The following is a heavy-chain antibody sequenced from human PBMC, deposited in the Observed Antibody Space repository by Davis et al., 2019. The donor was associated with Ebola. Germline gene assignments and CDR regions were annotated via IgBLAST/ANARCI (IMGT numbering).Heavy chain of an antibody. D-gene: IGHD4-11*01. V-gene: IGHV3-23*01. CDR2: ISGSGGST. J-gene: IGHJ5*02. CDR3: ARGNPGKTTVTTSAWFDP. CDR1: GFTFSSYG. Sequence: PGGSLRLSCAASGFTFSSYGMHWVRQAPGKELEWVSAISGSGGSTYYADSVKGRFTISRDNAKNSLYLQMNSLRDEDTAVYYCARGNPGKTTVTTSAWFDPWGQGTLVTVSS.